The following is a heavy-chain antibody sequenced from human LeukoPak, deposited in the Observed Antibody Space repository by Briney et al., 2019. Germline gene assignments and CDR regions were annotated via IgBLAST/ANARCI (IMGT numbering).Heavy chain of an antibody. CDR2: IKQDGSEK. V-gene: IGHV3-7*01. D-gene: IGHD1-7*01. J-gene: IGHJ6*03. CDR1: GFTFSSYW. Sequence: GGSLRLSCAASGFTFSSYWMSWVRQAPGKVLEWVANIKQDGSEKYYVDSVKGRFTISRDNAKNSLYLQMSSLRAEDTAVYYCARDRGITGTTTMDVWGKGTTVTVSS. CDR3: ARDRGITGTTTMDV.